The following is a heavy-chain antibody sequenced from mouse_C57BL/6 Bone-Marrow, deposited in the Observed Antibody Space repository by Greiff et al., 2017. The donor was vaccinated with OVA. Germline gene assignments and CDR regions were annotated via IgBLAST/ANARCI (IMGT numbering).Heavy chain of an antibody. Sequence: EVKLEESGGGLVQPGGSMKLSCAASGFTFSDAWMDWVRQSPEKGLEWVAEIRNKANNHATYYAESVKGRFTISRDDSKSSVYLQMNSLRAEDTGIYYCTGPDDDERFAYWGQGTLVTVSA. CDR3: TGPDDDERFAY. CDR1: GFTFSDAW. V-gene: IGHV6-6*01. CDR2: IRNKANNHAT. J-gene: IGHJ3*01. D-gene: IGHD2-4*01.